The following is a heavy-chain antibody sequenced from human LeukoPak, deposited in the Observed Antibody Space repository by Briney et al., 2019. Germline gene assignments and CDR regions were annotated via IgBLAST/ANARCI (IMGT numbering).Heavy chain of an antibody. CDR2: IYSDGTT. V-gene: IGHV3-53*01. D-gene: IGHD2-2*01. Sequence: PGGSLRLSCAASGFTFSSYVMSWVRQAPGKGLEWVSDIYSDGTTYYADSVKGRFTISRDNAENTLYLQMKTLRADDTAVYYCARGDCTTTRCKTSPFDYWGQGTLVTVSS. CDR1: GFTFSSYV. J-gene: IGHJ4*02. CDR3: ARGDCTTTRCKTSPFDY.